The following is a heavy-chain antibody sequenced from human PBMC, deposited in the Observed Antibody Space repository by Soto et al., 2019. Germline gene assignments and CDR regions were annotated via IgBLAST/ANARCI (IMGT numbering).Heavy chain of an antibody. V-gene: IGHV3-30-3*01. CDR3: AKGKNIVVGPGVIDY. Sequence: GGSLRLSCAASGFTFSSYAMHWVRQAPGKGLEWVAVISYDGSNKYYADSVKGRFTISRDNSKNTLYLDLSHLGADDSAVYYCAKGKNIVVGPGVIDYWGQGTVVTVSS. CDR1: GFTFSSYA. D-gene: IGHD2-2*01. CDR2: ISYDGSNK. J-gene: IGHJ4*02.